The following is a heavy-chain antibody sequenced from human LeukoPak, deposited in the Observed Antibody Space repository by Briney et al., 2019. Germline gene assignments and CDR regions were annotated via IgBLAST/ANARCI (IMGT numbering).Heavy chain of an antibody. D-gene: IGHD3-10*01. V-gene: IGHV3-21*01. CDR2: ISSSSSYM. Sequence: GGSLRLSCAASGFTFSSYCMNWVRQAPGKGLEWVSSISSSSSYMYYADSVKGQFTISRDNAKNSLFLQMDSLRAEDTAVYYCVKDWGVLPDYTADGFDIWGPGTMVTVSS. J-gene: IGHJ3*02. CDR3: VKDWGVLPDYTADGFDI. CDR1: GFTFSSYC.